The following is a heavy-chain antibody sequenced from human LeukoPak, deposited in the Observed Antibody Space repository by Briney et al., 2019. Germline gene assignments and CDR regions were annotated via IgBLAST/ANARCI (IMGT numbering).Heavy chain of an antibody. CDR2: ISYSGST. Sequence: SETLSLTCTVSGGSMSSYYWSWIRQPPGKGLEWIGYISYSGSTNFNPSLKSRVTISVDTSKNQFSLKLSSVTAADTAVYYCAREGTAGTNLNSCAPGGQGTLVTVSS. CDR3: AREGTAGTNLNSCAP. J-gene: IGHJ4*02. V-gene: IGHV4-59*01. D-gene: IGHD1-1*01. CDR1: GGSMSSYY.